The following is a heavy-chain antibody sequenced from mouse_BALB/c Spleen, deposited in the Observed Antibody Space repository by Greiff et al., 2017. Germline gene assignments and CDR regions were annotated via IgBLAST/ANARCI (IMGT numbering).Heavy chain of an antibody. D-gene: IGHD1-2*01. CDR3: ARAPARAGDYYGYWFAY. J-gene: IGHJ3*01. V-gene: IGHV14-3*02. CDR2: IDPANGNT. Sequence: EVQLQQSGAELVKPGASVKLSCTASGFNIKDTYMHWVKQRPEQGLEWIGRIDPANGNTKYDPKFQGKATITADTSSNTAYLQLSSLTSEDTAVYYCARAPARAGDYYGYWFAYWGQGTLVTVSA. CDR1: GFNIKDTY.